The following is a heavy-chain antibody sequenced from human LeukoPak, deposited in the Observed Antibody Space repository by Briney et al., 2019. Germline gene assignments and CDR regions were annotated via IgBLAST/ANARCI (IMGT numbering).Heavy chain of an antibody. CDR1: GFTVSTNY. Sequence: PGRSLRLSCAASGFTVSTNYMSWVRQAPGKGLEWVSVIYSGGSTYYADSVKGRFTISRDNSKNTLYLQMNSLRAEDTAVYYCARGLRYSSGWFHFDYWGQGTLVTVSS. CDR3: ARGLRYSSGWFHFDY. CDR2: IYSGGST. V-gene: IGHV3-53*01. J-gene: IGHJ4*02. D-gene: IGHD6-19*01.